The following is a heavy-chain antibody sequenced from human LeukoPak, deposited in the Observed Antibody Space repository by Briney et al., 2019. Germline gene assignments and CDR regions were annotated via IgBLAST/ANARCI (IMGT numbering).Heavy chain of an antibody. J-gene: IGHJ4*02. V-gene: IGHV2-5*01. CDR1: GFSLSTRGVG. D-gene: IGHD6-19*01. CDR3: AHGGGWLYDD. Sequence: SGPTLVNPTQTLTLTCTFSGFSLSTRGVGVGWIRQPPGNALEWLALIYWNDDNRYSPSLKSSLPIIKDTSKTQVVLTMTNMDPVDTARYYCAHGGGWLYDDWGQRTLGTVSS. CDR2: IYWNDDN.